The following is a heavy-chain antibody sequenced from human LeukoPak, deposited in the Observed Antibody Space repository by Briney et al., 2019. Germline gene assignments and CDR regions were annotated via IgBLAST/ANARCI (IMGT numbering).Heavy chain of an antibody. J-gene: IGHJ4*02. CDR3: VKDWTYSFED. Sequence: PGGSLRLSCAASGFTFSSFGMHWVRQAPGKGLEWVAFIRYDGNNKYYADSVKGRFTISRDNAKNSLYLQMNSLRVEDTAVYYCVKDWTYSFEDWGQGTLVTVSS. CDR2: IRYDGNNK. V-gene: IGHV3-30*02. D-gene: IGHD3/OR15-3a*01. CDR1: GFTFSSFG.